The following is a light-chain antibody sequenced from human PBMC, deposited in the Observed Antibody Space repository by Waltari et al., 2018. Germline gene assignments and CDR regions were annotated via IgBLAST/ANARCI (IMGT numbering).Light chain of an antibody. CDR2: GNT. CDR1: GSNIGATFY. J-gene: IGLJ3*02. V-gene: IGLV1-40*01. Sequence: QSVLTQPPSVSGAPGQRVTISCAGPGSNIGATFYVQRYQQVPGTAPKLPIHGNTNRPSGVPGRFSGSKSGTSASLAITGLQPEDEADYYCQSYDNSLTTWVFGGGTTLTVL. CDR3: QSYDNSLTTWV.